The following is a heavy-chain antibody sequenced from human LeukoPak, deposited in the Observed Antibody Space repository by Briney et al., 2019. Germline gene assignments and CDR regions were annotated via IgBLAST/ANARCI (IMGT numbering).Heavy chain of an antibody. V-gene: IGHV6-1*01. Sequence: SQTLSLTCAISGDSVSSNSAAWNWIRQSPSRGLGWLGRTYYRSKWNNDYAVSVKSRIAINPDTSKNQFSLQLSSVTPEDTAVYYCTRYSSGAFDYWGQGTLFTVSS. D-gene: IGHD6-19*01. CDR2: TYYRSKWNN. CDR1: GDSVSSNSAA. CDR3: TRYSSGAFDY. J-gene: IGHJ4*02.